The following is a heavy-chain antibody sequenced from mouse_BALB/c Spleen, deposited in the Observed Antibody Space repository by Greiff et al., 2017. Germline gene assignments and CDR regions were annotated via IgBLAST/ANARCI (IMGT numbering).Heavy chain of an antibody. CDR2: IWGDGST. CDR1: GFSLTGYG. Sequence: QVQLKESGPGLVAPSQSLSITCTVSGFSLTGYGVNWVRQPPGKGLEWLGMIWGDGSTDYNSALKSRLSISKDNSKSQVFLKMNSLQTDDTARYYCARDRDYKDGYFDYWGQGTTLTVSS. V-gene: IGHV2-6-7*01. D-gene: IGHD2-12*01. CDR3: ARDRDYKDGYFDY. J-gene: IGHJ2*01.